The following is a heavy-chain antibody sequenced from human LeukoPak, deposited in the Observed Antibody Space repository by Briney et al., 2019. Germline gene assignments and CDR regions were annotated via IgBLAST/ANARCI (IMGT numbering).Heavy chain of an antibody. J-gene: IGHJ4*02. CDR1: GYTFTGYY. CDR3: ARDPGYCSSAGCYGDY. Sequence: ASVKVSCKASGYTFTGYYIHWVRQAPGQGLEWMGWISPNSGGTNYAQKFQSRVTMTRDTSISTAYMELGRLRSDDTAVYYCARDPGYCSSAGCYGDYWGQGTPVTVSS. D-gene: IGHD2-2*01. CDR2: ISPNSGGT. V-gene: IGHV1-2*02.